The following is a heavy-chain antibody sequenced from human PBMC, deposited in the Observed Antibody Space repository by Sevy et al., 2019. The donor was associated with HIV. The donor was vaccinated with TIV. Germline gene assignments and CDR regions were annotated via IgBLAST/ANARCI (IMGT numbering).Heavy chain of an antibody. J-gene: IGHJ4*02. CDR2: ITISGDRK. V-gene: IGHV3-23*01. CDR1: GFTFTNAA. Sequence: GGSLRLSCAVSGFTFTNAAMTWVRQAPGKGLEWVSGITISGDRKYYADSVRGRFTISRDNSKNTVYLQMNSLIDEDTAVYYCAKEILPHDYWGQGTLVTVSS. CDR3: AKEILPHDY.